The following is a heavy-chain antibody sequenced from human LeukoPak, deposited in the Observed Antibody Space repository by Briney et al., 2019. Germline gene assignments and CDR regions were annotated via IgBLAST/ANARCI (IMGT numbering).Heavy chain of an antibody. CDR2: IYHSGST. CDR1: GGSISSGGYS. Sequence: SETVSLTCAVSGGSISSGGYSWSWIRQPPGKGLEWIGYIYHSGSTYYNPSLKSRVTISVDRSKNQFSLKLSSVTAADTAVYYCARGRDSSGYYHAFDIWGQGTMVTVSS. CDR3: ARGRDSSGYYHAFDI. J-gene: IGHJ3*02. D-gene: IGHD3-22*01. V-gene: IGHV4-30-2*01.